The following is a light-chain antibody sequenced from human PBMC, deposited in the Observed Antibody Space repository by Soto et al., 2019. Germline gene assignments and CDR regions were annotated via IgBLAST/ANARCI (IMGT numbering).Light chain of an antibody. Sequence: DIQMTQSPSTLSASVGDRVTITCRASQRISSWLAWYQQKPGKVPKLLIYEASSLEGGVPSRFSGSGSGTEFTLTISSLQPDDFATYYCQQYDSYPWTFGQGTKVEIK. CDR2: EAS. CDR3: QQYDSYPWT. J-gene: IGKJ1*01. V-gene: IGKV1-5*03. CDR1: QRISSW.